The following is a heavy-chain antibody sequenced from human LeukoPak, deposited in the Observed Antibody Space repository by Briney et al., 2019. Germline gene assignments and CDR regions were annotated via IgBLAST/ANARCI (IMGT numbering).Heavy chain of an antibody. CDR3: ARDFDYDSSGYPV. J-gene: IGHJ4*02. CDR2: IKQDGSEK. V-gene: IGHV3-7*03. Sequence: GGSLRLSCAASGFTFSSYWMSWVRQAPVKGLGWVANIKQDGSEKYYVDSVKGRFTISRDNAKNSLYLQMNSLRAEDTAVYYCARDFDYDSSGYPVWGQGTLVTVSS. CDR1: GFTFSSYW. D-gene: IGHD3-22*01.